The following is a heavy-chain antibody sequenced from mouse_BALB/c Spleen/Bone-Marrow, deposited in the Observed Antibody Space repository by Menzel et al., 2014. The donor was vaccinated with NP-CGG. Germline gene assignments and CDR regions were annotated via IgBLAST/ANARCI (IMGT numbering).Heavy chain of an antibody. V-gene: IGHV1-18*01. CDR1: GYSFTGYT. CDR3: ATLYDSYAMDY. Sequence: VQLQQSGPELVKPGASMKISCEASGYSFTGYTMNWVKQSHGKNLEWIGLINPYNDVTIYNQKFKGKATLTVDKSSSTAYMELLSLTSEDSAVYYCATLYDSYAMDYWGQGTSVTVSS. J-gene: IGHJ4*01. CDR2: INPYNDVT. D-gene: IGHD1-1*01.